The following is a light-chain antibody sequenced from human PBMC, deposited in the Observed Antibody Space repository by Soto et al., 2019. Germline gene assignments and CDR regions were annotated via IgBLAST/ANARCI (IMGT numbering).Light chain of an antibody. V-gene: IGLV2-8*01. J-gene: IGLJ3*02. CDR3: SSYAGSNLWV. Sequence: QSVLTQSPSASGSPGQSVTISCTGTSSDVGNYKYVSWYQQHPGKAPKLMIYKVSKRPSGVPDRFSGSKSGNTASLTVSGLQVEDEADYYCSSYAGSNLWVFGGGTKLTVL. CDR2: KVS. CDR1: SSDVGNYKY.